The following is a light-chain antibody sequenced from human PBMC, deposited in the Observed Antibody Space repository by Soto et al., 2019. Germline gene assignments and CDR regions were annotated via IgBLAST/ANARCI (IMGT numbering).Light chain of an antibody. CDR1: SSDVGGYNY. CDR2: EVS. CDR3: SSYAGSNNYV. V-gene: IGLV2-8*01. Sequence: QSALTQPPSASGSPGQSVTISCTGTSSDVGGYNYVSWYQQHPGKAPKLMIYEVSKRPSGVPDRFSGSKSGNTASLTVSGLRADDEADYYCSSYAGSNNYVFGIGTKVTVL. J-gene: IGLJ1*01.